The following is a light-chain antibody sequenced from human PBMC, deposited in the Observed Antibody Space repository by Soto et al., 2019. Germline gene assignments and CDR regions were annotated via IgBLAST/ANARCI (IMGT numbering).Light chain of an antibody. V-gene: IGKV1-9*01. CDR3: QQLNSYPVT. CDR1: QGISSY. J-gene: IGKJ1*01. Sequence: IQLTQSPSSLSASVGDRVTITCRASQGISSYLAWYQQKPGKAPKLLIYAASTLQSGVPSRSSGSGSGTDFTLTISSLQPVDFATYYCQQLNSYPVTFGQGTKVEIK. CDR2: AAS.